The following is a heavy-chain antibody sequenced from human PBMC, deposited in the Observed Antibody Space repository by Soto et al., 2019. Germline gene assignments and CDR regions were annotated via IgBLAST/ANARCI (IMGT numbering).Heavy chain of an antibody. CDR1: GFTFSSYS. J-gene: IGHJ4*02. Sequence: GGSLRLSCAASGFTFSSYSMNCVRQAPGKGLEWVSSISSSSSYIYYADSVKGRFTISRDNAKNSLYLQMNSLRAEDTAVYYCARDLPTGITIFVVPSGSPDYWGQGTLVTVSS. D-gene: IGHD3-3*01. V-gene: IGHV3-21*01. CDR2: ISSSSSYI. CDR3: ARDLPTGITIFVVPSGSPDY.